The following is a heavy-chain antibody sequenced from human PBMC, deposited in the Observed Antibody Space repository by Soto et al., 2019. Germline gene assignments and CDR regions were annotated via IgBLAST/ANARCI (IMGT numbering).Heavy chain of an antibody. CDR3: ARRPIFGVVITRAFDP. Sequence: SETLSLTCAVYGGSFSGYYWSWIRQPPGKGLEWIGEINHSGSTNYNPSLKSRVTISVDTSKNQFSLKLSSVTAADTAVYYCARRPIFGVVITRAFDPWGQGTLVTVSS. V-gene: IGHV4-34*01. CDR1: GGSFSGYY. J-gene: IGHJ5*02. CDR2: INHSGST. D-gene: IGHD3-3*01.